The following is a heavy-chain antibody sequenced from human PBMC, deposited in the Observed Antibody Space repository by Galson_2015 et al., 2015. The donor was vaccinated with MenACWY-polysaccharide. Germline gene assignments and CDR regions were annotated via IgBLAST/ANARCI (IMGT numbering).Heavy chain of an antibody. D-gene: IGHD2-2*01. CDR2: VSYSGSA. CDR3: ARAGRTDIVVVGYGWGFDY. J-gene: IGHJ4*02. Sequence: ETLSLTCTVSGGSISRSSHYWGWIRQPPGKGLEWIGTVSYSGSAYYNASLKSRVTISVDTSKNRFSLKLSSVTAADTAIYYCARAGRTDIVVVGYGWGFDYWGQGALVTVSS. V-gene: IGHV4-39*07. CDR1: GGSISRSSHY.